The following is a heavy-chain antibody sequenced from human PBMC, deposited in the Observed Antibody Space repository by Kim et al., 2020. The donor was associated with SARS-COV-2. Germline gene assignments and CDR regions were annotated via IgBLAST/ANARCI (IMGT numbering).Heavy chain of an antibody. Sequence: GESLKSRFTIYRDNAKHSLYLQMNSLRAEDTAVYYCAREGVYYESSGVDYWGQGTLVTVSS. D-gene: IGHD3-22*01. J-gene: IGHJ4*02. V-gene: IGHV3-7*01. CDR3: AREGVYYESSGVDY.